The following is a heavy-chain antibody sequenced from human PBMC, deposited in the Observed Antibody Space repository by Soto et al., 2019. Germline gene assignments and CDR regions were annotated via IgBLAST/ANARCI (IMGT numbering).Heavy chain of an antibody. J-gene: IGHJ4*02. CDR1: GGSISSSNW. D-gene: IGHD6-19*01. Sequence: TSETLSLTCAVSGGSISSSNWWSWVRQPPGKGLEWIGEIYHSGSTNYNPSLKSRVTISVDKSKNQFSLKLSSVTAADTAVYYCALSTGYSSGWPSWGQGTLVTVSS. CDR3: ALSTGYSSGWPS. CDR2: IYHSGST. V-gene: IGHV4-4*02.